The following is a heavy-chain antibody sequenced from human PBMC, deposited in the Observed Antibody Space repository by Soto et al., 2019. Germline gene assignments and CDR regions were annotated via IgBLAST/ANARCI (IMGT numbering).Heavy chain of an antibody. Sequence: SQTLSLTCTVSGGSISSSSYYWGWIRQPPGKGLEWIGSIYYSGSTYYNPSLKSRVTISVDTSKNQFSLKLSSVTAADTAVYYCATFRRFLEWLSTPYFDYWGQGTLVTVSS. J-gene: IGHJ4*02. CDR3: ATFRRFLEWLSTPYFDY. CDR1: GGSISSSSYY. D-gene: IGHD3-3*01. CDR2: IYYSGST. V-gene: IGHV4-39*01.